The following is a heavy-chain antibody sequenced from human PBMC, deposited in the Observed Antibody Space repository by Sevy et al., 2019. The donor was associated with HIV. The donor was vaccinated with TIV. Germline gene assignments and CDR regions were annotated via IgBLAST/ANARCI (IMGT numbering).Heavy chain of an antibody. CDR1: GFTFSSYA. V-gene: IGHV3-23*01. CDR3: AKDLVGGGRNYYDSSGYYGWDYYGMDV. J-gene: IGHJ6*02. CDR2: ISGSGGST. Sequence: GGSLRLSCAASGFTFSSYAMSWVRQAPGKGLEWVSAISGSGGSTYYADSVKGRFTISRDNSKSTLYLQMNSLRAEDTAVYYCAKDLVGGGRNYYDSSGYYGWDYYGMDVWGQGTTVTVSS. D-gene: IGHD3-22*01.